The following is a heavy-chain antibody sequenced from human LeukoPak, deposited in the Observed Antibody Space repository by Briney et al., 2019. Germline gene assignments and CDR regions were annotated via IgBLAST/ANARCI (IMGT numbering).Heavy chain of an antibody. CDR3: ARGLVPAASFYYYYYMDV. CDR2: IYSGGST. D-gene: IGHD2-2*01. CDR1: GFTVSSNY. Sequence: HPGGSLRLSCAASGFTVSSNYMSWVRQAPGKGLEWVSVIYSGGSTYYADSVKGRFTISRDNSKNTLYLQMNSLRAEDTALYYCARGLVPAASFYYYYYMDVWGKGTTVTVSS. V-gene: IGHV3-53*01. J-gene: IGHJ6*03.